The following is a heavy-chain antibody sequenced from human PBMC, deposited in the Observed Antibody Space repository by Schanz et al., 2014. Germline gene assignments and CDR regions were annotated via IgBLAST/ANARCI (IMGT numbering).Heavy chain of an antibody. Sequence: VQLVESGGGVVQPGRSLRLSCATSGFAFSSYGMNWVRQAPGKGLEWVSVIGVDGTTTYYADSVKGRFTISRDNSKNTLYLQMNSLRPEDTAVYYCAKYRGYYRVSGSYRELEYWGQGTLVTVSS. J-gene: IGHJ4*02. D-gene: IGHD3-10*01. CDR3: AKYRGYYRVSGSYRELEY. CDR1: GFAFSSYG. CDR2: IGVDGTTT. V-gene: IGHV3-23*04.